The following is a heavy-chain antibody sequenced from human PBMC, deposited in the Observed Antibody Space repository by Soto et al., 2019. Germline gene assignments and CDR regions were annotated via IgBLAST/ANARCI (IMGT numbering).Heavy chain of an antibody. CDR2: IYYSGST. J-gene: IGHJ6*02. CDR1: GGSISSGGYS. D-gene: IGHD1-26*01. Sequence: PSETLSLTCAVSGGSISSGGYSWSWIRQPPGKGLEWNGYIYYSGSTYYNPSLKSRVTISVDTSKNQFSLKLSSVTAADTAVYYCARVRSPTSGSYSYYYYYGMDVWGQGTTVTVSS. CDR3: ARVRSPTSGSYSYYYYYGMDV. V-gene: IGHV4-30-2*05.